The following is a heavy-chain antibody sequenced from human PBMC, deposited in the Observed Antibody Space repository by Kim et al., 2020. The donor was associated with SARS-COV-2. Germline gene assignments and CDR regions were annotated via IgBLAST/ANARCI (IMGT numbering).Heavy chain of an antibody. V-gene: IGHV4-59*01. J-gene: IGHJ3*02. CDR3: ARFWSGYYDAFDI. D-gene: IGHD3-3*01. Sequence: NPSLKSRVTISVDTSKNQFSLKLSSVTAADTAVYYCARFWSGYYDAFDIWGQGTMVTVSS.